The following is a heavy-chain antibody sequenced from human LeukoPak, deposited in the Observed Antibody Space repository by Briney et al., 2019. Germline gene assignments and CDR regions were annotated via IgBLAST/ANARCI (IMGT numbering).Heavy chain of an antibody. J-gene: IGHJ4*02. CDR2: ISYDGSNK. CDR1: GFTFSSYA. CDR3: ARAACSSTSCFIDY. D-gene: IGHD2-2*01. Sequence: GSLRLSCAASGFTFSSYAMHWVRQAPGKGLEWVAVISYDGSNKYYADSVKGRFTISRDNSKNTLYLQMNSLRAEDTAVYYCARAACSSTSCFIDYWGQGTLVTVSS. V-gene: IGHV3-30-3*01.